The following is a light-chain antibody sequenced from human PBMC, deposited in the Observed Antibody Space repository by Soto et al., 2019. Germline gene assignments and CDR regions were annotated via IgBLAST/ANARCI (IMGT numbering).Light chain of an antibody. V-gene: IGKV1-33*01. Sequence: DIQMTQSPSSLSASVGDRVTITCQASQAIRHYLNWYQQKSGKAPKLLLYEVSNLEAGVPSRFSGSGSGTHFSFTISTLQPEDIATYYCQQFANLPLTFGPGTKVD. CDR3: QQFANLPLT. CDR1: QAIRHY. CDR2: EVS. J-gene: IGKJ3*01.